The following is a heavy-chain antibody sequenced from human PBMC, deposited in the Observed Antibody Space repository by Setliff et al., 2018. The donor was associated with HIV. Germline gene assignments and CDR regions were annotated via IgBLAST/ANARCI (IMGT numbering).Heavy chain of an antibody. CDR2: INPSGAGT. CDR3: VRRESDYGTKAGFRY. CDR1: GYTFTGYY. J-gene: IGHJ4*02. D-gene: IGHD4-17*01. Sequence: ASVKVSCKASGYTFTGYYMHWVRQAPGQGLEWMGLINPSGAGTSYAQKFEGRVTMTRDTSTDTVYMELSSLKSDDTAVYYCVRRESDYGTKAGFRYWGQGTLVTVS. V-gene: IGHV1-46*01.